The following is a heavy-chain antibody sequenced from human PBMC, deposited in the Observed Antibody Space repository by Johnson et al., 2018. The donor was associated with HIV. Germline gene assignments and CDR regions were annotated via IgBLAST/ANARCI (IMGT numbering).Heavy chain of an antibody. Sequence: VQLVESGGGLVQPGRSLRLSCAASGFTFDDYAIHWVRQAPGKGLEWVSGISWNSGSICYADSVKGRFTISRDNAKNSLYLQMNSLRAEDTALYYCAKYSRRAAAGRIGLCAFDIWGQGTMVTVSS. CDR3: AKYSRRAAAGRIGLCAFDI. CDR1: GFTFDDYA. CDR2: ISWNSGSI. D-gene: IGHD6-13*01. V-gene: IGHV3-9*01. J-gene: IGHJ3*02.